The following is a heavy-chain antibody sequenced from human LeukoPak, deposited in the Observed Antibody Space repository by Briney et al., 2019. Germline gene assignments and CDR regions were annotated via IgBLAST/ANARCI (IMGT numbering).Heavy chain of an antibody. Sequence: SETLSLTCTVSGGSISSGSYDWGWIRQPAGKGLEWIGRIYTSASTNYTPSLKTRVTISVDTSKNQFSLKLSSVTAADTAVYYCARASHYYDSSGYYADAFDIWGQGTMVTVSS. CDR3: ARASHYYDSSGYYADAFDI. CDR1: GGSISSGSYD. CDR2: IYTSAST. V-gene: IGHV4-61*02. J-gene: IGHJ3*02. D-gene: IGHD3-22*01.